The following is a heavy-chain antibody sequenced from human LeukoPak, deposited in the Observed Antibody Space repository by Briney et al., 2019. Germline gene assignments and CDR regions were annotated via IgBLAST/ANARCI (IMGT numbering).Heavy chain of an antibody. D-gene: IGHD1-26*01. CDR2: ISGSGGST. J-gene: IGHJ3*02. CDR1: GFTFSIYA. V-gene: IGHV3-23*01. Sequence: PGGSLRLSCAASGFTFSIYAMSWVRQAPGKGLEWVSEISGSGGSTYYADSVKGRFTISRDNSKNTLYLQMNSLRAEDTAVYYCAKVSVGATTGWAFDIWGQGTMVTVSS. CDR3: AKVSVGATTGWAFDI.